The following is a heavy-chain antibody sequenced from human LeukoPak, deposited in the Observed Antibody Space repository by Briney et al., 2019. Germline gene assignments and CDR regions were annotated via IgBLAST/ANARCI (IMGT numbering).Heavy chain of an antibody. V-gene: IGHV3-48*01. D-gene: IGHD6-13*01. J-gene: IGHJ4*02. Sequence: PGGSLRLSCAASGFTFSSSSMNWVRQAPGKGLEWVSYISSSSSTIYYADSVKGRFTISRDNAKNSLYLQMNSLRAEVTAVYYCARDLVAAAGTTFDYWGQGTLVTVSS. CDR1: GFTFSSSS. CDR2: ISSSSSTI. CDR3: ARDLVAAAGTTFDY.